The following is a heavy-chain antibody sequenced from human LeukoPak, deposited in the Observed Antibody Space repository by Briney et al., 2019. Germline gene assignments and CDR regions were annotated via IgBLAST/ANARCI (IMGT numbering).Heavy chain of an antibody. V-gene: IGHV3-23*01. CDR1: GFTFSSYA. CDR3: ARDPYRFAFDI. Sequence: GGSLRLSCAASGFTFSSYAMSWVRQAPGKGLEWVSGISGSGDNTYYADSVKGRFTISRDNAKNSLYLQMNSLRAEDTAVYYCARDPYRFAFDIWGQGTVVLVSS. CDR2: ISGSGDNT. J-gene: IGHJ3*02. D-gene: IGHD1-26*01.